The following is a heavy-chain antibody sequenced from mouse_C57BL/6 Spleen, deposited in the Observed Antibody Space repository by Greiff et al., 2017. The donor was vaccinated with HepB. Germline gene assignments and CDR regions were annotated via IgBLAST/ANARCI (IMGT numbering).Heavy chain of an antibody. V-gene: IGHV5-4*03. Sequence: EVNLVESGGGLVKPGGSLKLSCAASGFTFSSYAMSWVRQTPEKRLEWVATISDGGSYTYYPDNVKGRFTISRDNAKNNLYLQMSHLKSEDTAMYYWARGGSSRYFEVWGTGTTVTVSA. CDR2: ISDGGSYT. CDR1: GFTFSSYA. D-gene: IGHD1-1*01. J-gene: IGHJ1*03. CDR3: ARGGSSRYFEV.